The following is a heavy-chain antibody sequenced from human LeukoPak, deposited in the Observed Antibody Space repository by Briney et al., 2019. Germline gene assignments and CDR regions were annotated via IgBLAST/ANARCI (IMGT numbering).Heavy chain of an antibody. CDR1: GDTVSSNSAA. CDR3: ARGEVGGSSWYDARYYFDY. J-gene: IGHJ4*02. CDR2: TYYRTKWYT. D-gene: IGHD6-13*01. Sequence: SQTLSLTYAISGDTVSSNSAAWNWIRQSPSRGLEWLGRTYYRTKWYTDYAVSVKSRRTINPDHSKNQSYQQLNSVTPDVTAVYYCARGEVGGSSWYDARYYFDYWGQGTLVTVSS. V-gene: IGHV6-1*01.